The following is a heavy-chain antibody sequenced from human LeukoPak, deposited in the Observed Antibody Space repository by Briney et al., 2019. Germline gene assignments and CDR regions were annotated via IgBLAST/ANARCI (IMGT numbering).Heavy chain of an antibody. CDR3: ARDGSGYSDPVDY. D-gene: IGHD3-22*01. CDR2: ISSSSSYI. V-gene: IGHV3-21*01. CDR1: GFTFSSYT. J-gene: IGHJ4*02. Sequence: PGGSLRLSCAASGFTFSSYTMNWVRQAPGKGLEWVSSISSSSSYIYYADSVKGRFTISRHNAKNSLFLQMNSLRAEDSAVYYCARDGSGYSDPVDYWGRGTLVTVSS.